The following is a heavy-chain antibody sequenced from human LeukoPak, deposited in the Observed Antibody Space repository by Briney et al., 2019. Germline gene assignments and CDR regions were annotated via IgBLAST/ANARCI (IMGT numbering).Heavy chain of an antibody. CDR3: ARGRYCAGRGCRLFDF. V-gene: IGHV4-59*01. CDR2: IFYGGNT. CDR1: GGSISGYF. D-gene: IGHD2-8*02. J-gene: IGHJ4*02. Sequence: SETLSLTCSVSGGSISGYFWSWIREPPGRGLEWIGYIFYGGNTKYNPSLKSRVAMPADASKNQYSLSLSSVTAADTAIYYCARGRYCAGRGCRLFDFWGQGTLVGVSS.